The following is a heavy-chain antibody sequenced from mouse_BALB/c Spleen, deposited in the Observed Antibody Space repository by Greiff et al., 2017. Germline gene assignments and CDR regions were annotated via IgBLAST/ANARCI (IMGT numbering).Heavy chain of an antibody. Sequence: EVKVVESGGGLVKLGGSLKLSCAASGFTFSSYYMSWVRQTPEKRLELVAAINSNGGSTYYPDTVKGRFTISRDNAKNTLYLQMSSLKSEDTALYYCARHEKYGNYPFAYWGQGTLVTVSA. D-gene: IGHD2-10*02. V-gene: IGHV5-6-2*01. CDR1: GFTFSSYY. CDR3: ARHEKYGNYPFAY. J-gene: IGHJ3*01. CDR2: INSNGGST.